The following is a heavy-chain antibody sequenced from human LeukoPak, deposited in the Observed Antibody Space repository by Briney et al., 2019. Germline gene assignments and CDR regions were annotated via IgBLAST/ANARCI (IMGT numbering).Heavy chain of an antibody. D-gene: IGHD3-22*01. Sequence: SETLSFTCTVSGGSISSYYWSWIRQPPGKGLEWIGYIYYSGSTNYNPSLKSRVTISVDTSKNQFSLKLSSVTAADTAVYYCARHEDYYDSSGYRNWFDPWGQGTLVTVSS. CDR2: IYYSGST. J-gene: IGHJ5*02. CDR3: ARHEDYYDSSGYRNWFDP. V-gene: IGHV4-59*08. CDR1: GGSISSYY.